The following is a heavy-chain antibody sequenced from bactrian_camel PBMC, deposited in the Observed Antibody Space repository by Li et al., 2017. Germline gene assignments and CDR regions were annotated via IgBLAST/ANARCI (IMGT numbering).Heavy chain of an antibody. CDR2: IDSGGKT. D-gene: IGHD1*01. V-gene: IGHV3S53*01. Sequence: HVQLVESGGGLVQPGGSLRLSCKVSGARYGTYCMAWFRQAPMKEREGIAAIDSGGKTLYADSVKGRFTILRDNTKKTLDLQMNNLKPEDTAKYYCAARSGFSNALVSGLYNYWGQGTQVTVS. CDR1: GARYGTYC. J-gene: IGHJ4*01. CDR3: AARSGFSNALVSGLYNY.